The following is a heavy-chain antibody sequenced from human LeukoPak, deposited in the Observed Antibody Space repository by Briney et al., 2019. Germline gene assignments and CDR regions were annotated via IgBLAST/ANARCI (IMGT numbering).Heavy chain of an antibody. CDR1: GGSISSGPYY. CDR2: IYYSVNT. D-gene: IGHD6-6*01. CDR3: TSEARTGAIDV. J-gene: IGHJ6*02. Sequence: SETLSLTCAVSGGSISSGPYYWGCIRPPPGKGLEWIGSIYYSVNTYYNPSLKSRVTISVYTSKNQFSLKLSSVSAADRAVYCCTSEARTGAIDVWGQGTTVTVSS. V-gene: IGHV4-39*07.